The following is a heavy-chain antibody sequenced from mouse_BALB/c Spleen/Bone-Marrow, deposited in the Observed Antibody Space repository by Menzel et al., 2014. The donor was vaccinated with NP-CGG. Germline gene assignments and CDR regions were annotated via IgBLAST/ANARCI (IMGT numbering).Heavy chain of an antibody. J-gene: IGHJ4*01. CDR1: GYTFTSYW. Sequence: LQQSGSELVRPGASVKLSCKASGYTFTSYWIHWVKQRPGQGLEWIGNIYPGSGTINYDEKFKNKATLTVDTSSSIAYMQLSSLTPEDSAVYYCRCYDYTMDYWGQGTSVTVSS. D-gene: IGHD1-1*01. CDR3: RCYDYTMDY. V-gene: IGHV1S22*01. CDR2: IYPGSGTI.